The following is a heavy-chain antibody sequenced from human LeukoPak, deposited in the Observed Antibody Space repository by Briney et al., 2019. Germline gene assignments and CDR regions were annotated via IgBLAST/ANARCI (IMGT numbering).Heavy chain of an antibody. CDR2: IDPNSGDT. CDR3: ARVVWIQLWGPIDY. D-gene: IGHD5-18*01. CDR1: RYTLTGYS. J-gene: IGHJ4*02. V-gene: IGHV1-2*02. Sequence: ASVKDSRKASRYTLTGYSIYSVRPAPGQGREWMGCIDPNSGDTNYEQKYQGRVTMTRDTSISTEYMELSRLRSDDTAVYYCARVVWIQLWGPIDYWGQGTLVTVSS.